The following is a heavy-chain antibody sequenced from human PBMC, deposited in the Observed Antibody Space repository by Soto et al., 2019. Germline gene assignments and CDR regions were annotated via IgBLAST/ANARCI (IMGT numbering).Heavy chain of an antibody. V-gene: IGHV3-9*01. CDR1: GFTFDDYA. CDR3: AKTRGSGSYLTYFDY. CDR2: ISWNSGSI. D-gene: IGHD3-10*01. Sequence: GGSLRLSCAASGFTFDDYAMHWVRQAPGKGLEWVSGISWNSGSIGYADSVKGRFTISRDNAKNSLYLQMNSLRAEDTALYYCAKTRGSGSYLTYFDYWGQGTLVTVSS. J-gene: IGHJ4*02.